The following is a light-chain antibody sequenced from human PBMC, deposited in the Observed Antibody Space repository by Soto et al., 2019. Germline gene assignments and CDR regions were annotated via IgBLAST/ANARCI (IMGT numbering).Light chain of an antibody. CDR3: QQHSNWPLT. CDR1: QSVSSY. V-gene: IGKV3-11*01. CDR2: AAS. J-gene: IGKJ4*01. Sequence: EIVLTQSPATLSLSPGEGATLSCRASQSVSSYLLWYQQKPGQPPRLLIYAASNRATGIPARFSGSGSGTDFTLTISSLEPEDFAVYYCQQHSNWPLTFGGGTKVDIK.